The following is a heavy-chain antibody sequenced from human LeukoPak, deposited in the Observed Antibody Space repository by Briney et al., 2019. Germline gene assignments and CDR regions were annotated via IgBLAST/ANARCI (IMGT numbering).Heavy chain of an antibody. CDR2: INPNSGGT. D-gene: IGHD6-13*01. Sequence: GASVKVSCKASGYTFTGYYMHWVRQAPGQGLEWMGWINPNSGGTNYAQKFQGRVTMTRDTSISTAYMELSRLRSDDTAVYYCARVGRRLKQLVDFDYWGQGTLVTVSS. J-gene: IGHJ4*02. CDR3: ARVGRRLKQLVDFDY. CDR1: GYTFTGYY. V-gene: IGHV1-2*02.